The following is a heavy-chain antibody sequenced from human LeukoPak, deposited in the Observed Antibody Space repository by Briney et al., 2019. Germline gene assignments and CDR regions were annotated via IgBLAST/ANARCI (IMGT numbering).Heavy chain of an antibody. V-gene: IGHV3-9*01. CDR2: ISWNSGRT. Sequence: SLRLSCAASGFTFDDYAMHWVRQAPGKGLEWVSGISWNSGRTGYADSVKGRFTISRDNAKNSLYLQMNSLRAEDTALYYCVKDMVAAGKSWGAFDIWGQGTMVTVSS. CDR3: VKDMVAAGKSWGAFDI. J-gene: IGHJ3*02. D-gene: IGHD6-13*01. CDR1: GFTFDDYA.